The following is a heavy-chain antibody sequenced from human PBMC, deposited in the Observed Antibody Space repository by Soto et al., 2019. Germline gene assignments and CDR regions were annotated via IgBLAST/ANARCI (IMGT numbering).Heavy chain of an antibody. CDR3: AGGGGNFDQ. CDR2: VNQDGSDK. CDR1: GFNLSRNW. Sequence: EVQLVESGGGLVQPGGSLRLTCAASGFNLSRNWMSWVRQAPGRGLEWVANVNQDGSDKYYVDSVKGRFTISRDNAKNSLDVERNGPRAGDAAVYYWAGGGGNFDQWGQGTLVTVSS. V-gene: IGHV3-7*04. J-gene: IGHJ4*02. D-gene: IGHD3-16*01.